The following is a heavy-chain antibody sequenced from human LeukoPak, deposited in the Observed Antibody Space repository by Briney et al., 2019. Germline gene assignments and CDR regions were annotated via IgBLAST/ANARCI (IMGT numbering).Heavy chain of an antibody. Sequence: GGSLRLSCAASGCTFSSYAMSWVRQAPGKGLEWVSAIICSGGSTYYADSVKGRFTISRDNAKNSLYLQMNSLRAEDTAVYYCAKSRYSSGPMGYWGQGPLVTVSS. CDR2: IICSGGST. J-gene: IGHJ1*01. CDR1: GCTFSSYA. CDR3: AKSRYSSGPMGY. D-gene: IGHD6-19*01. V-gene: IGHV3-23*01.